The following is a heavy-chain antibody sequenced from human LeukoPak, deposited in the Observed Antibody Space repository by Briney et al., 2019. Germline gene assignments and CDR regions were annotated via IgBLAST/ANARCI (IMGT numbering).Heavy chain of an antibody. CDR3: ARDEVAMGEFDY. Sequence: ASVKVSCKASGYTFTSYGISWVRQAPGQGLEWMGWISAYNGNTNYAQKLQGRVTTTTDTSTSTAYMELRSLRSDDTAVYYCARDEVAMGEFDYWGQGTLVTVSS. CDR1: GYTFTSYG. J-gene: IGHJ4*02. D-gene: IGHD5-18*01. CDR2: ISAYNGNT. V-gene: IGHV1-18*01.